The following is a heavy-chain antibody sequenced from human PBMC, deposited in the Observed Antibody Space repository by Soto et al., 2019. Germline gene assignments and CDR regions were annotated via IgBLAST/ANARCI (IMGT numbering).Heavy chain of an antibody. CDR3: ARLGRAARRDEYYYYGMDV. Sequence: GPSVKVSCKASGGTFSSYAISWVRQAPGQGLEWMGGIIPIFGTANYAQKFQGRVTITADESTSTAYMELSSLRSEDTAVYYRARLGRAARRDEYYYYGMDVWGQGTTVTVSS. CDR2: IIPIFGTA. CDR1: GGTFSSYA. D-gene: IGHD6-6*01. J-gene: IGHJ6*02. V-gene: IGHV1-69*13.